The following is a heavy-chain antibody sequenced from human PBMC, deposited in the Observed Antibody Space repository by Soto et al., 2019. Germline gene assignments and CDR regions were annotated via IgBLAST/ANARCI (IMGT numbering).Heavy chain of an antibody. D-gene: IGHD2-8*01. CDR1: GYTFSNND. J-gene: IGHJ4*02. CDR3: ARSGAYQETILLVYGDFDY. V-gene: IGHV1-8*01. Sequence: QVQLVQSGAEVKKPVASVKVSCKTSGYTFSNNDINWVRQAPGQGLEWMGWLSPKNDDSGSTQKSHGRLTMPRRSAASTLDQEPLTPTADCSPIYYRARSGAYQETILLVYGDFDYCGQGTLLTVSS. CDR2: LSPKNDDS.